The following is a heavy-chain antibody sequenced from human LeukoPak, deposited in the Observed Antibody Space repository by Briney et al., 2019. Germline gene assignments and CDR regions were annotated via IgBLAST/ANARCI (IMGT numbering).Heavy chain of an antibody. CDR1: GGSISSSSYY. J-gene: IGHJ6*04. D-gene: IGHD1-26*01. Sequence: SETLSLTCTVSGGSISSSSYYWGWIRQPPGKGLEWIGSIYYSGSTYYNPSLKSRVTISVDTSKNQFSLKLSSVTAADTAVYYCGRDSGDSQGDVWGKGTTVTVSS. CDR3: GRDSGDSQGDV. CDR2: IYYSGST. V-gene: IGHV4-39*07.